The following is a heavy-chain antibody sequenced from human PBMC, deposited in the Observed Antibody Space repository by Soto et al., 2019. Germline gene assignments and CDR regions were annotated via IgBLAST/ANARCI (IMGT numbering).Heavy chain of an antibody. J-gene: IGHJ4*02. CDR2: IIPILGPA. Sequence: QVQLVQSGAEVKKPGSSVKVSCKASGGTLSRSAISWVRQAPGQGLEGMGGIIPILGPAIYAQKFRGRVSIIADESTRTAYMEMSSLRSDDTAVYYCGTGSSWTKVESWGQGTLVTVSS. D-gene: IGHD6-13*01. CDR1: GGTLSRSA. V-gene: IGHV1-69*01. CDR3: GTGSSWTKVES.